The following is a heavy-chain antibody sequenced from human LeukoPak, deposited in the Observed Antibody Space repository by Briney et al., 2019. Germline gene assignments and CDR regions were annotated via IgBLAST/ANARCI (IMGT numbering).Heavy chain of an antibody. D-gene: IGHD3-22*01. Sequence: GESLKISCKGSGYSFTSYWIGWVRQMPGKGLEWMGIIYPGDSDTRYSPSFQGQVTISADKSISTAYLQWSSLKASDTAMYYCARLTLSVYYDSSGSTLDAFDIWGQGTMVTVSS. J-gene: IGHJ3*02. CDR2: IYPGDSDT. CDR3: ARLTLSVYYDSSGSTLDAFDI. V-gene: IGHV5-51*01. CDR1: GYSFTSYW.